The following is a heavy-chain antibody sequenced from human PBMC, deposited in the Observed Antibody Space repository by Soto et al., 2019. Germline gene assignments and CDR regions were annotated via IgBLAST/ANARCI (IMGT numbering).Heavy chain of an antibody. CDR3: VWDMHLWRHDS. CDR2: INTDGSVA. V-gene: IGHV3-74*03. CDR1: AFTVSTNY. J-gene: IGHJ5*01. D-gene: IGHD1-26*01. Sequence: GGSLRLSSAASAFTVSTNYMSWVRQAPGKWLVWVSRINTDGSVAMYVDSVKGRFTISRDNAKNTLFLHMNSLIAEDTAVYYCVWDMHLWRHDSWGQRSLVTVSS.